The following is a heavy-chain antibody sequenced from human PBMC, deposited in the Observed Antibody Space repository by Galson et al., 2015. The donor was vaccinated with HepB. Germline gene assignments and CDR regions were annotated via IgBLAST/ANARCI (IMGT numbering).Heavy chain of an antibody. CDR2: TYYRSKWYN. D-gene: IGHD6-13*01. CDR1: GDSVSSNSAA. V-gene: IGHV6-1*01. J-gene: IGHJ6*02. Sequence: CAISGDSVSSNSAAWNWIRQSPSRGLEWLGRTYYRSKWYNDYAGSVKSRITINPDTSKNQFSLQLNSVTPEDTAVYYCARVPSSSWYPSGMDVWGQGTTVTVSS. CDR3: ARVPSSSWYPSGMDV.